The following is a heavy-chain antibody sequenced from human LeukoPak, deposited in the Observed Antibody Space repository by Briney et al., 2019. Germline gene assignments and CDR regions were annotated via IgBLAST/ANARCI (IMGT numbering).Heavy chain of an antibody. CDR2: IRSSSET. CDR3: ARDSAAHGGY. Sequence: PGGSLRLSCAASGFIFSQYSMNWVRQAPGKGLEWVSHIRSSSETFYADSVKGRFIISRDNAKNSLYLQMNSLRDEDTAVYYCARDSAAHGGYWGQGTPVIVSS. CDR1: GFIFSQYS. J-gene: IGHJ4*02. D-gene: IGHD6-25*01. V-gene: IGHV3-48*02.